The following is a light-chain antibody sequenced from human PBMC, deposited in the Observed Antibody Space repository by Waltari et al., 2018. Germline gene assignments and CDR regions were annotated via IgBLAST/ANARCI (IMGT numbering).Light chain of an antibody. V-gene: IGKV1-9*01. CDR1: QGINSY. CDR2: GAF. J-gene: IGKJ5*01. CDR3: QPLGNYPIT. Sequence: DLQLTPSPSFMSASGGDRVTLTCPASQGINSYLYWYQQKPGTAPKLLINGAFTLQSGIPSRFSCIGSGTEFTLTISSLQPEDSATYYCQPLGNYPITFGQGTRVETK.